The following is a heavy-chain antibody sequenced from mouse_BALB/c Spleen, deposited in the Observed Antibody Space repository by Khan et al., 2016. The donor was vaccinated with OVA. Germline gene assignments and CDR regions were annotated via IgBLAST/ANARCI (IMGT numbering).Heavy chain of an antibody. J-gene: IGHJ1*01. CDR3: TRDGNYAHWYFDV. D-gene: IGHD2-1*01. Sequence: EVELVESGGGLVRPGGSLKLSCAASGFSFTTYTMFWVRQTPERRLEWVATINSGSTYTYYPDSVKGRFTISRDNAKNTLYLQMSSLKSEDKAMYYCTRDGNYAHWYFDVWGAGTTVTVSS. CDR2: INSGSTYT. CDR1: GFSFTTYT. V-gene: IGHV5-6-4*01.